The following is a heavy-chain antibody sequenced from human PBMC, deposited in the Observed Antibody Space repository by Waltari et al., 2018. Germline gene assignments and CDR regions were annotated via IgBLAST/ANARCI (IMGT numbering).Heavy chain of an antibody. CDR3: ARDRGRGLYLDS. CDR2: EHRSGRT. Sequence: GWVRGSRGRGLGWSGKEHRSGRTNYNRSLAERVSISVGTSNNQVSLRMPSPTAADTAIYYCARDRGRGLYLDSWGQGTMGTVSP. J-gene: IGHJ4*02. D-gene: IGHD2-15*01. V-gene: IGHV4-4*02.